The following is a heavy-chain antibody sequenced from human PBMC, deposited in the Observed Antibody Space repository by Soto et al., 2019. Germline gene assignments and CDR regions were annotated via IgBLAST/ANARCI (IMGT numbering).Heavy chain of an antibody. J-gene: IGHJ4*02. V-gene: IGHV3-53*01. CDR1: GFTVSSNY. CDR3: ARYPHGSYYFDY. Sequence: PGGSLRLSCAASGFTVSSNYMSWVRQAPGKGLEWVSVIYSGGSTYYADSVKGRSTISRDNSKNTLYLQMNSLRAEDTAVYYCARYPHGSYYFDYWGQGTLVTVSS. CDR2: IYSGGST.